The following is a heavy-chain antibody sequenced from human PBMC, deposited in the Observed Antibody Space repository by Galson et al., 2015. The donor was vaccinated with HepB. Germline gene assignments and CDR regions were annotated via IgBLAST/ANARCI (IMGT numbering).Heavy chain of an antibody. J-gene: IGHJ4*02. CDR3: SKSIPLGRRLDS. D-gene: IGHD2-2*02. CDR1: GDSVSSLSVG. CDR2: TYYRSSCSN. Sequence: CAISGDSVSSLSVGWNWIRQSPSRGLGWLGRTYYRSSCSNAYAASVKSRITINPDTYKNQFSLQLNSVTPEDTDVYYCSKSIPLGRRLDSWGQGTLVTVSS. V-gene: IGHV6-1*01.